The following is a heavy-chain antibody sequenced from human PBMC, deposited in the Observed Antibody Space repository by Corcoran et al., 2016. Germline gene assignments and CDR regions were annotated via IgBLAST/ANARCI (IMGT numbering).Heavy chain of an antibody. Sequence: QVQLVQSGAEVKKPGASVKVSCKASGYTFTSYYMHWVRQAPGQGLEWMGIINPSGGSTSYAQKFQGRVTMTRDTSTSTVYMALSSLRSEDTAVYYCARGVGYYDSRALDWFDPWGQGTLVTVSS. CDR1: GYTFTSYY. CDR2: INPSGGST. J-gene: IGHJ5*02. D-gene: IGHD3-22*01. V-gene: IGHV1-46*01. CDR3: ARGVGYYDSRALDWFDP.